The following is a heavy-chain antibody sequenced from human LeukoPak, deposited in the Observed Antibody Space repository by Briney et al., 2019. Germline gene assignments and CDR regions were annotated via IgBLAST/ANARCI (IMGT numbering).Heavy chain of an antibody. D-gene: IGHD2-15*01. Sequence: ASVKVSCKASGYTFTNYYIHWVRQAPGQGLEWMGIINPSGGSTSYAQKFQGRVTMTRDMSTSTVYMELSSLRSEDTAVYYCARADEGGSCRIWGQGTMVTVSS. V-gene: IGHV1-46*01. CDR3: ARADEGGSCRI. CDR2: INPSGGST. CDR1: GYTFTNYY. J-gene: IGHJ3*02.